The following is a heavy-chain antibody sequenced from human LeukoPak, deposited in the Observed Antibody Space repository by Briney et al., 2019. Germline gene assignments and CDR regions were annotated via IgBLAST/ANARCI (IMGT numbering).Heavy chain of an antibody. CDR2: MYYSGST. CDR3: ARVTGYMIEDYFDY. V-gene: IGHV4-39*01. D-gene: IGHD3-22*01. CDR1: DGSISSTIYY. Sequence: SETLSLTCTVSDGSISSTIYYWGWIRQPPGKGLEWIGSMYYSGSTYYNPSLKNRVTISVDSSKNQFSLKLSSVTAADTAVYYCARVTGYMIEDYFDYWGQGTLVTVPS. J-gene: IGHJ4*02.